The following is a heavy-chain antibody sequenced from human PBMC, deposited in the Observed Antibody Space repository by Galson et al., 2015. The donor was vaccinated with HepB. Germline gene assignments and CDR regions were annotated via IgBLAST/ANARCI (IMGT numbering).Heavy chain of an antibody. V-gene: IGHV1-69-2*01. CDR3: ATPAGIAAARDAFDI. D-gene: IGHD6-13*01. CDR1: GYTFTDYY. CDR2: VDPEDGET. J-gene: IGHJ3*02. Sequence: VKVSCKVSGYTFTDYYMYWVQQAPGKGLEWMGLVDPEDGETIYAEKFQGRVTITADTSTDTAYMELSSLRSEDTAVYYCATPAGIAAARDAFDIWGQGTMVTVSS.